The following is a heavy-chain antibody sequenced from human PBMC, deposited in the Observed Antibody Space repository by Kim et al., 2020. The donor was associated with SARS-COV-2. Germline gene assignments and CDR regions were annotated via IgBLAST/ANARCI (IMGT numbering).Heavy chain of an antibody. V-gene: IGHV4-4*02. Sequence: SETLSLTCAVSGGSISSSNWWSWVRQPPGKGLEWIGEIYHSGSTNYNPSLKSRVTISVDKSKNQFPLKLSSVTAADTAVYYCASLPPSGYSSSWYEPRYYYYGMDVWGQGTTVTVSS. CDR3: ASLPPSGYSSSWYEPRYYYYGMDV. CDR2: IYHSGST. CDR1: GGSISSSNW. D-gene: IGHD6-13*01. J-gene: IGHJ6*02.